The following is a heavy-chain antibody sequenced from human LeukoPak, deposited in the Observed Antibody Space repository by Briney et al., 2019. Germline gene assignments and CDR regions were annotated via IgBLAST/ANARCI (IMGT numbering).Heavy chain of an antibody. CDR2: INPSGGST. Sequence: ASVKVSCKTSGYSFTSYYMHWVRQAPGQGLEWMGIINPSGGSTSYAQKFQGRVTMTRDTSTSTVYMELSSLRSEDTAVYYCARDSRSRPLDYWGQGTLVTVSS. CDR3: ARDSRSRPLDY. D-gene: IGHD2-15*01. CDR1: GYSFTSYY. J-gene: IGHJ4*02. V-gene: IGHV1-46*01.